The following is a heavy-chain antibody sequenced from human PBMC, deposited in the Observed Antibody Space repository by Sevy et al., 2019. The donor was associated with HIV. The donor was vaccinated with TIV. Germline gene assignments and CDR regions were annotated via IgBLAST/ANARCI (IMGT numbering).Heavy chain of an antibody. CDR1: GFDFSTYD. CDR3: AKRERSYYDSSGNYVAFDV. V-gene: IGHV3-33*03. J-gene: IGHJ3*01. D-gene: IGHD3-22*01. CDR2: ISFDGSDK. Sequence: GGSLRLSCAASGFDFSTYDMHWVRQAPGKGPEWVAFISFDGSDKWYVDSVKGRFTISRDNSKNTLYVQMNTVRDEDTAVYYCAKRERSYYDSSGNYVAFDVWGQGTSVTVSS.